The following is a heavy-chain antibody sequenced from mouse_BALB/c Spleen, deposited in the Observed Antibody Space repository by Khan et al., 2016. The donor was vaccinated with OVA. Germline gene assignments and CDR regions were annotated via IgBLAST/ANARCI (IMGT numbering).Heavy chain of an antibody. CDR1: GYTFTNYG. J-gene: IGHJ4*01. Sequence: QIQLVQSGPELKKPGETVKISCKASGYTFTNYGMNWVKQTPGQGLKWMGWINTYTGEPTYVDNFKGRFAFSLETSASTAYLQLNNLKNEDTATFFCERPPCFSYVMVYWGQGTSVTVSS. V-gene: IGHV9-3-1*01. CDR2: INTYTGEP. CDR3: ERPPCFSYVMVY.